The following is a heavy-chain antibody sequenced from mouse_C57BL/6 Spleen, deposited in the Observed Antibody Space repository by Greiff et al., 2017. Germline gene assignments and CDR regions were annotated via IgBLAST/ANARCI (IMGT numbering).Heavy chain of an antibody. CDR1: GFTFSSYG. V-gene: IGHV5-6*01. CDR3: ARRASSGPWCAY. Sequence: EVHLVESGGDLVKPGGSLKLSCAASGFTFSSYGMSWVRQTPDKRLEWVATISSGGSYTYYPDSVKGRFTISRDNAKNTLYLQMSSLKSEDTAMYYCARRASSGPWCAYWGQGTLVTVSA. D-gene: IGHD3-2*02. CDR2: ISSGGSYT. J-gene: IGHJ3*01.